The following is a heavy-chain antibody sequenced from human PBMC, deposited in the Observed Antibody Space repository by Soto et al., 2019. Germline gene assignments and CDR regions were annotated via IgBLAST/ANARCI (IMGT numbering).Heavy chain of an antibody. D-gene: IGHD3-3*02. J-gene: IGHJ6*02. Sequence: QVQLVQSGAEVKKPGASVKVSCKASGYTFTGYYMHWVRQAPGQGLEWMGWINPNSGGTNYAQKLQGRVTMTRDTSISTAYMELSRLRSDDTAVYYCARGLAVTDPWYYYGMDVWGQGTTVTVSS. V-gene: IGHV1-2*02. CDR2: INPNSGGT. CDR3: ARGLAVTDPWYYYGMDV. CDR1: GYTFTGYY.